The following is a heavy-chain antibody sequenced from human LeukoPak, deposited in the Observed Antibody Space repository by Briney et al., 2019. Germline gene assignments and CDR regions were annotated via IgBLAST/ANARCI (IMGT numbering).Heavy chain of an antibody. CDR3: TRDATIFGGGGSWFDP. CDR2: IRSKAYGGTT. J-gene: IGHJ5*02. D-gene: IGHD3-3*01. Sequence: PGGSLRLSCTASGFTFGDYAMSWFRQAPGKGLEWVGFIRSKAYGGTTEYAASVKGRFTISRDDSKSIAYLQMNSLKTEDTAVYYCTRDATIFGGGGSWFDPWGQGTLVTVSS. CDR1: GFTFGDYA. V-gene: IGHV3-49*03.